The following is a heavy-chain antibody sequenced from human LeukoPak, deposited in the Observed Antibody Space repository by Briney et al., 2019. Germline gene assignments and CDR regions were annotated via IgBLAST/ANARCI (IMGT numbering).Heavy chain of an antibody. J-gene: IGHJ6*02. Sequence: SETLSLTCAVYGGSFSGYYWSWIRQPPGKGLEWIGEINHSGSTNYNPSLKSRVTISVDTSKNQFSLKLSSVTAADTAVYYCARHGGAGSGYDFPYYYYGMDVWGQGTTVTVSS. CDR2: INHSGST. D-gene: IGHD5-12*01. CDR3: ARHGGAGSGYDFPYYYYGMDV. V-gene: IGHV4-34*01. CDR1: GGSFSGYY.